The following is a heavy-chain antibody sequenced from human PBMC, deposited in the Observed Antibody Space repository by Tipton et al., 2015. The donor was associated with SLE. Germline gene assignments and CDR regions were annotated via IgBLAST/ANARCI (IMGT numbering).Heavy chain of an antibody. D-gene: IGHD6-13*01. CDR3: ARDKISAGYYGMDV. V-gene: IGHV3-33*08. J-gene: IGHJ6*02. CDR2: IWYDGSNK. CDR1: GFTFSSYG. Sequence: SLRLSCAASGFTFSSYGMHWVRQAPGKGLEWVAVIWYDGSNKYYADSVKGRFTISRDNSKNTLYLQMNSLRAEDTAVYYCARDKISAGYYGMDVWGQGTTVTVSS.